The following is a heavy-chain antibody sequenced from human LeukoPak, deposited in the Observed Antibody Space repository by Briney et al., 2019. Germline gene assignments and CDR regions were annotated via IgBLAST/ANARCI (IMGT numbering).Heavy chain of an antibody. CDR1: GFTFSSYW. CDR2: IKRDGSEK. V-gene: IGHV3-7*01. D-gene: IGHD6-19*01. Sequence: PGGSLRLSCAASGFTFSSYWMSWVRQAPGKGLEWVANIKRDGSEKYYVDSVKGRFTISRDNAKNSLHLQMNSLRAEDTAVYYCARDFKAVARWDFDYWGQGTLVTVSS. J-gene: IGHJ4*02. CDR3: ARDFKAVARWDFDY.